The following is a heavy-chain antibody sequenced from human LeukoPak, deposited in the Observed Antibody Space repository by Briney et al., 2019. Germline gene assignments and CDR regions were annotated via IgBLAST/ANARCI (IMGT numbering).Heavy chain of an antibody. CDR3: ARGRGLLGYCSGGSCYPGAFDI. D-gene: IGHD2-15*01. V-gene: IGHV4-4*07. Sequence: PSETLSLTCTVSGGSISSYYWSWIRQPAGKGLEWIGRIYTSGSTNYNLSLKSRVTMSVDMSKNQFSLKLSSVTAADTAVYYCARGRGLLGYCSGGSCYPGAFDIWGQGTMVTVSS. J-gene: IGHJ3*02. CDR1: GGSISSYY. CDR2: IYTSGST.